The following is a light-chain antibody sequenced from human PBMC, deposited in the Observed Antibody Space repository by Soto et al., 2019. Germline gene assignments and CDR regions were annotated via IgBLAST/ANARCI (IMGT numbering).Light chain of an antibody. J-gene: IGKJ1*01. Sequence: EIVMTQSPATLSVSPGERATLSCRASQSVSSDLAWYHQKPGQAPRLLIYGASTRATGIPARFSGSGSGTEFTLTINSLQSEDFAVYYCQKYNNWPRTCGQGTKVDIK. CDR2: GAS. CDR3: QKYNNWPRT. V-gene: IGKV3-15*01. CDR1: QSVSSD.